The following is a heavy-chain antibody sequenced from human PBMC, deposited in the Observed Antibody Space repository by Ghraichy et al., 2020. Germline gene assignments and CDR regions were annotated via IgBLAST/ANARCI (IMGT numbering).Heavy chain of an antibody. CDR2: ITISGGSS. V-gene: IGHV3-23*01. D-gene: IGHD5-24*01. Sequence: GESLNISCVVSGFTFTDYAMTWVRQAPGKGLQWVSTITISGGSSYSADSVKGRFPISRDNSKNTLFLQMNSLRADDTAVYYCAKVRKNGYHTDFFFDFWGHGTLVTVSS. J-gene: IGHJ4*01. CDR1: GFTFTDYA. CDR3: AKVRKNGYHTDFFFDF.